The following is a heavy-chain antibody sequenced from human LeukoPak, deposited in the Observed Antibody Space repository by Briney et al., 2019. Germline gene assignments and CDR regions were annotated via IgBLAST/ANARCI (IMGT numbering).Heavy chain of an antibody. CDR2: IYYRVTS. J-gene: IGHJ4*01. Sequence: PSETLSLTCTVSGDSTSTYYWSWIRQPPGKGLEWIGYIYYRVTSDYNPSLKSRVTMSVDMSTRQISLKLSSVTAADTAVYYCARERGSLTGYLSIDYWGHGTLVTVSS. V-gene: IGHV4-59*01. D-gene: IGHD3-9*01. CDR1: GDSTSTYY. CDR3: ARERGSLTGYLSIDY.